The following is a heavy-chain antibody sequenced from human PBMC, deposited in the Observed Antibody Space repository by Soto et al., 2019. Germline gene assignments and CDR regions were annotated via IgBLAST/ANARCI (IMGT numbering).Heavy chain of an antibody. CDR1: GFTFSSYA. CDR3: ARESSGSGGPGDY. J-gene: IGHJ4*02. D-gene: IGHD6-25*01. V-gene: IGHV3-30-3*01. CDR2: ISYDGSNK. Sequence: QVQLVESGGGVVQPGRSLRLSCAASGFTFSSYAMHWVRQAPGKGLEWVAVISYDGSNKYYADSVKGRFTISRDNSKNTLYLQMNSLRAEDTAVYYCARESSGSGGPGDYWGQGTLVTVSS.